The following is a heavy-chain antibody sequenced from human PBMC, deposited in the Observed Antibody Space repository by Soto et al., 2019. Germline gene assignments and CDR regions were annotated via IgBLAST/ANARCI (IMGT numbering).Heavy chain of an antibody. D-gene: IGHD1-1*01. CDR2: MSHSGGT. CDR1: GGFVSSGGYY. J-gene: IGHJ3*02. CDR3: ARVERGTVTTVVDAFDI. V-gene: IGHV4-61*08. Sequence: SETLSLTCAVYGGFVSSGGYYWSWIRQPPGKGLEWIGEMSHSGGTHFNPSLKSRVTISVDTSKNQFSLNIYSVTAADTALYYCARVERGTVTTVVDAFDIWGPGTMVTVSS.